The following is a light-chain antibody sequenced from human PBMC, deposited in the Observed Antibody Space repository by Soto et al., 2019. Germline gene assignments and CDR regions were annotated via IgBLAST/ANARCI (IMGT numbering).Light chain of an antibody. CDR3: QQYGSSPWT. CDR2: GAS. V-gene: IGKV3-20*01. CDR1: ESVASNY. Sequence: EIVLTQSPGTLSLSPGEGATLSRRASESVASNYLAWYQQKPGQAPRLLFYGASIRATGIPDKFSGSGSGTDFTLTLTRLQPEDFAVYYCQQYGSSPWTSGQGTKVDI. J-gene: IGKJ1*01.